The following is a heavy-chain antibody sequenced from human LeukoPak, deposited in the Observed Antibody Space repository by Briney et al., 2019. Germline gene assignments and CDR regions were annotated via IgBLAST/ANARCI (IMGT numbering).Heavy chain of an antibody. CDR2: IYTSGST. Sequence: SETLSLTCSVSGDSITGYYWSWIRQPAGKGLEWIGRIYTSGSTNYNPSLKSRVTISVDTSKNQFSLKLSSVTAADTAVYYCARAVSFVGTRYFDWPIPSDWFDPWGQGTLVTVSS. V-gene: IGHV4-4*07. CDR3: ARAVSFVGTRYFDWPIPSDWFDP. D-gene: IGHD3-9*01. J-gene: IGHJ5*02. CDR1: GDSITGYY.